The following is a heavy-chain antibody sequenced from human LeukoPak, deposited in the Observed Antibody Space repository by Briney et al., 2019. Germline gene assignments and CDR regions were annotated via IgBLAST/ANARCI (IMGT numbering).Heavy chain of an antibody. V-gene: IGHV4-39*07. J-gene: IGHJ6*03. CDR1: GGSISSSSYY. CDR2: IYYSGST. D-gene: IGHD1-26*01. CDR3: ARDNSGSYWDAGYYYMDV. Sequence: PSETLSLTCTVSGGSISSSSYYWGWIRQPPGKGLEWIGSIYYSGSTYYNPSLKSRVTISVDTSKNQFSLKLSSVTAADTAVHYCARDNSGSYWDAGYYYMDVWGKGTTVTVSS.